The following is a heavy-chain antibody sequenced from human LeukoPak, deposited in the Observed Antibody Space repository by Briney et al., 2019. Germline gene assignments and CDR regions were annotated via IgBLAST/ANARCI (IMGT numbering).Heavy chain of an antibody. V-gene: IGHV4-34*01. Sequence: SETLSLTCAVYGGSFSGYYWSWIRQPPGKGLEWIGEINHSGSTNYNPSLKSRVTISVDTSKNQFSLKLSSVTAADTAVYYCARGLNYYDSSGYYGDYWGQGTLVTVSS. J-gene: IGHJ4*02. CDR3: ARGLNYYDSSGYYGDY. CDR2: INHSGST. D-gene: IGHD3-22*01. CDR1: GGSFSGYY.